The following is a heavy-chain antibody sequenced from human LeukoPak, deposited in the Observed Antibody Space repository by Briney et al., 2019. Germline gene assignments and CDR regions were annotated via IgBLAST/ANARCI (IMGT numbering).Heavy chain of an antibody. CDR1: GGSFSGYY. CDR2: INHSGST. CDR3: ARQVDYYDSSGYYYLPSRKYFDY. Sequence: SETLSLTCAVYGGSFSGYYWSWIRQPPGKGLDWIGEINHSGSTNYNPSLKSRVTISVDTSKNQFSLKLSSVTAADTAVYYCARQVDYYDSSGYYYLPSRKYFDYWGQGTLVTVSS. J-gene: IGHJ4*02. D-gene: IGHD3-22*01. V-gene: IGHV4-34*01.